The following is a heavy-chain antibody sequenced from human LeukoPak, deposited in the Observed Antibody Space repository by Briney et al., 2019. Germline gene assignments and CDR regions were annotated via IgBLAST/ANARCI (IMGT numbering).Heavy chain of an antibody. CDR2: INHSGST. CDR1: GGSFSGYY. J-gene: IGHJ4*02. Sequence: SETLSLTCAVYGGSFSGYYWSWIRQPPGKGLEWIGEINHSGSTNYSPSLKSRVTMSVDTSKNQFSLKLTSVTAADTAVYYCAREAGSYDSSGYYSLYYSFDYWGQGTLVTVSS. V-gene: IGHV4-34*01. CDR3: AREAGSYDSSGYYSLYYSFDY. D-gene: IGHD3-22*01.